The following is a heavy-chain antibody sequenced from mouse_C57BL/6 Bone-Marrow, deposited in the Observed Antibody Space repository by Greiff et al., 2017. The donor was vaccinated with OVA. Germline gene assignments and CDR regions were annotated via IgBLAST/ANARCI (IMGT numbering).Heavy chain of an antibody. CDR2: IDPSDSYT. CDR1: GYTFTSYW. CDR3: ARSGWHFDY. D-gene: IGHD2-3*01. J-gene: IGHJ2*01. V-gene: IGHV1-69*01. Sequence: QVQLKQSGAELVMPGASVKLSCKASGYTFTSYWMHWVKQRPGQGLEWIGEIDPSDSYTNYNQKFKGKSTLTVDKSSSTAYMQLSSLTSEDSAVYYCARSGWHFDYWGQGTTLTVSS.